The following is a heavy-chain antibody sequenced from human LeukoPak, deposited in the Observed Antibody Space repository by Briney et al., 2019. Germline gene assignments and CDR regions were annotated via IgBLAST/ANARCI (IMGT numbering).Heavy chain of an antibody. CDR1: GGSFSGYY. CDR3: ARKGRGYSGSSVFIY. J-gene: IGHJ4*02. Sequence: SETLSLTCAVYGGSFSGYYWSRIRQPPGKGLEWTGEINHSGSTNYNPSLKSRVTISVDTSKNQFSLKLSSVTAADTAVYYCARKGRGYSGSSVFIYWGQGTLVTVSS. D-gene: IGHD1-26*01. V-gene: IGHV4-34*01. CDR2: INHSGST.